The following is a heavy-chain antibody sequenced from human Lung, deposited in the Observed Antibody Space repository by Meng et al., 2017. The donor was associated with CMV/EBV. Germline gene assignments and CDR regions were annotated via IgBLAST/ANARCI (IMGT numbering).Heavy chain of an antibody. V-gene: IGHV4-31*11. D-gene: IGHD3-10*01. J-gene: IGHJ5*02. CDR2: IHSSGST. CDR3: ARASYGSGSPLGESWFDP. Sequence: PPPVSDPAMVNPPQTLPLPSAVSGVSIRSGGYYWSWIRQHPGKGLEWIGYIHSSGSTYYNPSLRSRLTISVDTSKNQFSLKLSSVTAADTAVYYCARASYGSGSPLGESWFDPWGQGTLVTVSS. CDR1: GVSIRSGGYY.